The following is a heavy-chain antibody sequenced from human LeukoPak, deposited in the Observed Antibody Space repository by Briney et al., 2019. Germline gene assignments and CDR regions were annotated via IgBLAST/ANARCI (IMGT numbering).Heavy chain of an antibody. CDR2: ISGSGGST. V-gene: IGHV3-23*01. J-gene: IGHJ4*02. CDR1: GGSISSSN. CDR3: AKGKRYYDSSGY. Sequence: GTLSLTCAVSGGSISSSNWWSWVRQAPGKGLEWVSAISGSGGSTYYADSVKGRFTISRDNSKNTLYLQMNSLRAEDTAVYYCAKGKRYYDSSGYWGQGTLVTVSS. D-gene: IGHD3-22*01.